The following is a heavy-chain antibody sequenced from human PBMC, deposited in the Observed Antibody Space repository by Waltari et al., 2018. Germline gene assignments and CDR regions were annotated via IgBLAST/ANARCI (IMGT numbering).Heavy chain of an antibody. J-gene: IGHJ3*01. CDR2: IYAGEDT. CDR1: GGSISNSY. Sequence: QVQLQESGPGLVKPSGTLSLTCTVSGGSISNSYWNWIRQPAGKGLEWIGRIYAGEDTNSNPSLKSRGTMSLDTSKSQFSLKLNSVTAADTAVYYCARDNNRQAFDVWGQGIMVTVSS. V-gene: IGHV4-4*07. CDR3: ARDNNRQAFDV.